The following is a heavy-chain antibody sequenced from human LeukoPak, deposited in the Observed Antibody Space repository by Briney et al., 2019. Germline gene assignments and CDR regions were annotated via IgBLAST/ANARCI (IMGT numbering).Heavy chain of an antibody. CDR1: GFTFSSHA. Sequence: GGSLRLSCAASGFTFSSHAMSWVRQAPGKGLEWVSAISGSGGSTYYADSVKGRFTISRDNAKNSLYLQMNSLRDEDTAVYYCVRRFDYWGRGTLVTVSS. CDR3: VRRFDY. CDR2: ISGSGGST. V-gene: IGHV3-23*01. J-gene: IGHJ4*02.